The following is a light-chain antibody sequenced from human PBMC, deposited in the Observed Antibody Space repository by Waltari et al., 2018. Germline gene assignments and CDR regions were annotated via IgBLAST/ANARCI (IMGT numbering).Light chain of an antibody. Sequence: QSVLTQPASVSGAPGQRVTISCTGTSSNIGAGYDVPWYQQLAGTAPKLLIFSSVNRPSGVPDRFSASKSGTSASLVITGLQADDEADYYCQSFDTSLSGFVIFGGGTKVAVL. CDR2: SSV. CDR1: SSNIGAGYD. CDR3: QSFDTSLSGFVI. V-gene: IGLV1-40*01. J-gene: IGLJ2*01.